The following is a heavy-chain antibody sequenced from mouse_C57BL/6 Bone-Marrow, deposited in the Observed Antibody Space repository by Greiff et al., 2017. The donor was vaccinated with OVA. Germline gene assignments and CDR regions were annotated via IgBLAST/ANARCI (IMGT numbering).Heavy chain of an antibody. V-gene: IGHV1-55*01. CDR1: GYTFTSYW. J-gene: IGHJ2*01. D-gene: IGHD1-2*01. CDR2: IYPGSGST. Sequence: QVHVKQPGAELVKPGASVKMSCKASGYTFTSYWITWVKQRPGQGLEWIGDIYPGSGSTNYNEKFKSKATLTVDTSSSTAYMQLSSLTSEDSAVYYCARDPSTAYYFDYWGQGTTLTVSS. CDR3: ARDPSTAYYFDY.